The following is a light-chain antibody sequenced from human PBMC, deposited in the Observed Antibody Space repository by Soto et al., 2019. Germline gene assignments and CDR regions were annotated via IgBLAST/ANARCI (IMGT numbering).Light chain of an antibody. CDR1: QSITNY. CDR2: AAD. Sequence: DIQMTQSPSSLSASVGDTATITCRASQSITNYLTWFQQTQGKAPSLXIFAADNLQDGVPSMFSGSGSGRDCSLPISSLQPEDVETDYCQQSYDMPWTFGQGTKVDIK. CDR3: QQSYDMPWT. V-gene: IGKV1-39*01. J-gene: IGKJ1*01.